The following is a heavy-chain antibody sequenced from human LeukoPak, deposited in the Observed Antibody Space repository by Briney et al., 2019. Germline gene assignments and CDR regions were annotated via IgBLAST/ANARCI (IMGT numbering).Heavy chain of an antibody. Sequence: SVKVSCKASGGTFSSYSISWVRQAPGQGLEWMGGIIPIFGTANYAQKFQGRVTITADESTSTAYMELSSLRSEDTAVYYCARGSSHYDILTGPGPNTAEDYFDYWGQGTLVTVSS. V-gene: IGHV1-69*13. CDR1: GGTFSSYS. CDR3: ARGSSHYDILTGPGPNTAEDYFDY. CDR2: IIPIFGTA. J-gene: IGHJ4*02. D-gene: IGHD3-9*01.